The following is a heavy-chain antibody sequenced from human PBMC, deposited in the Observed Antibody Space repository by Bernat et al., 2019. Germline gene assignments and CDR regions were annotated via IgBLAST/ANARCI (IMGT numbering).Heavy chain of an antibody. D-gene: IGHD4-17*01. CDR2: IWYDGSNK. Sequence: QVQLVESGGGVVQPGRSLRLSCAASGFTFSSYGMHWVRQAPGKGLEWVAVIWYDGSNKYYADSVKGRFTISRDNSKNTLYLQMNSLRAEDTAVYYCARDPASRYGDYFVGFDYWGQGTLVTVSS. CDR3: ARDPASRYGDYFVGFDY. J-gene: IGHJ4*02. V-gene: IGHV3-33*01. CDR1: GFTFSSYG.